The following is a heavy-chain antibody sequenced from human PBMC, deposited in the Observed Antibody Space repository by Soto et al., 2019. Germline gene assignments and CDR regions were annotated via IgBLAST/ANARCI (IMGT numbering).Heavy chain of an antibody. CDR2: IYYSGST. V-gene: IGHV4-59*01. J-gene: IGHJ4*02. D-gene: IGHD1-26*01. CDR1: GGSISSYY. Sequence: SETLSLTCTVSGGSISSYYGSWIRQPPGKGLEWIGYIYYSGSTNYNPSLKSRVTISVDTSKNQFSLKLSSVTAADTAVYYCARFRASGSYYKGLDYWGQGTLVTVSS. CDR3: ARFRASGSYYKGLDY.